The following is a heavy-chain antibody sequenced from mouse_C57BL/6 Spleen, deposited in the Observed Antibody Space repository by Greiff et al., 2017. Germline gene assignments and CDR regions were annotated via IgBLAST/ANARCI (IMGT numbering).Heavy chain of an antibody. CDR2: INPGSGGT. Sequence: QVQLQQSGAELVRPGTSVKVSCKASGYAFTNYLIEWVKQRPGQGLEWIGVINPGSGGTNYNEKFKGKATLTADKSSSTAYMQLRSLTSADSAVYFCARGDDYDGAWFAYWGQGTLVTVSA. J-gene: IGHJ3*01. CDR3: ARGDDYDGAWFAY. V-gene: IGHV1-54*01. D-gene: IGHD2-4*01. CDR1: GYAFTNYL.